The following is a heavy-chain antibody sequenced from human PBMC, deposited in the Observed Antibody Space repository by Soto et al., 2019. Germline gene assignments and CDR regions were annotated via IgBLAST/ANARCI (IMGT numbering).Heavy chain of an antibody. CDR2: ISYDGSNK. V-gene: IGHV3-30*18. D-gene: IGHD1-26*01. J-gene: IGHJ4*02. CDR3: AKSSQSGVGATGHFDY. Sequence: WGSLRLSCAASGFTFISYGIHFFRHSPFKGLEWVAVISYDGSNKYYADSVKGRFTISRDNSKNTLYLQMNGLRAEDTAVYYCAKSSQSGVGATGHFDYWGQGTLVTVSS. CDR1: GFTFISYG.